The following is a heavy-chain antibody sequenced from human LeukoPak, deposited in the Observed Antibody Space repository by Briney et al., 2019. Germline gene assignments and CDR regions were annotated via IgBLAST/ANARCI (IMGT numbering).Heavy chain of an antibody. CDR2: IIPILGIA. V-gene: IGHV1-69*04. CDR1: GGTFSSYA. Sequence: ASVKVSCKASGGTFSSYAISWVRQAPGQGLEWMGRIIPILGIANYAQKFQGRVTITADKSTSTAYMELSSLRSEETAVYYCARGEIGSWGSELGHNYWGQGTLVTVSS. D-gene: IGHD7-27*01. J-gene: IGHJ4*02. CDR3: ARGEIGSWGSELGHNY.